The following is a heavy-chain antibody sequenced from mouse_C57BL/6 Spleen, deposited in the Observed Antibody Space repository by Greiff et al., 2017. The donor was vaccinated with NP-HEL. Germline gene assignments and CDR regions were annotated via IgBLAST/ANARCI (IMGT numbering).Heavy chain of an antibody. J-gene: IGHJ3*01. Sequence: VQLQQSGPELVKPGASVKISCKASGYTFTDYYMNWVKQSHGKSLEWIGDINPNNGGTSYNQKFKGKATLTVDKSSSTAYMELRSLTSEDSAVYYCARTAYDYEAYWGQGTLVTVSA. CDR1: GYTFTDYY. CDR3: ARTAYDYEAY. D-gene: IGHD2-4*01. V-gene: IGHV1-26*01. CDR2: INPNNGGT.